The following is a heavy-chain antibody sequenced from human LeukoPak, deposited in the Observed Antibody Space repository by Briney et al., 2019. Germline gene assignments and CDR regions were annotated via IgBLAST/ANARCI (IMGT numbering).Heavy chain of an antibody. D-gene: IGHD4-17*01. CDR1: GYTFTSYD. J-gene: IGHJ5*02. CDR2: MNPNSGNT. V-gene: IGHV1-8*01. Sequence: ASMKVSCKASGYTFTSYDINWVRQATGQGLEWMGWMNPNSGNTGYAQKFQGRVTTTRNTSISTAYMELSSLRSEDTAVYYCARGPQYGDYFARYNWFDPWGQGTLVTVSS. CDR3: ARGPQYGDYFARYNWFDP.